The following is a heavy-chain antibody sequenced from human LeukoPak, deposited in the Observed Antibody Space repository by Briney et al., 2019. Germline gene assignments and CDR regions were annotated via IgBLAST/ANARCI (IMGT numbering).Heavy chain of an antibody. D-gene: IGHD1-1*01. CDR2: IKHDGSEK. CDR1: GFTFSSYS. Sequence: GGSLRLSCTASGFTFSSYSMTWVRQAPGKGLEWVANIKHDGSEKYYGDSVRGRVAISRDNAKSSVFLQMNTLRAEDTAVYFCARHNYYHFDYWGQGTLVTVSS. V-gene: IGHV3-7*03. CDR3: ARHNYYHFDY. J-gene: IGHJ4*02.